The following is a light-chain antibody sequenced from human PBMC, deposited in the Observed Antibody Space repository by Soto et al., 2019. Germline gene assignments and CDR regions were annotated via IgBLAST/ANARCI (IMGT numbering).Light chain of an antibody. V-gene: IGKV3-20*01. CDR1: QSVSSSY. Sequence: ELVLTQSPGTLSLSPGDRATLSCRASQSVSSSYLAWYQQKPGQAPRLLIYGASHRATGIPDRFSGSGSGADFTPTISRLEPEEFAVYFCQQYGRSPPFTFGQGTKVEIK. CDR2: GAS. J-gene: IGKJ2*01. CDR3: QQYGRSPPFT.